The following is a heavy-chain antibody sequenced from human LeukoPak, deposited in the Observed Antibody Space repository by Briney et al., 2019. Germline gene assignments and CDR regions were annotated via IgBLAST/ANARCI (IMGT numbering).Heavy chain of an antibody. V-gene: IGHV3-23*01. CDR1: GFTFSSYA. J-gene: IGHJ4*02. CDR2: ISGSGGST. Sequence: GGSLRLSCAASGFTFSSYAMSWVRQAPGKGLEWVSAISGSGGSTYYADSVKGRFTISRDDSKNTLYLQMNSLRAEDTAVYYCAKWGTGNSYFDYWGQGTLVTVSS. CDR3: AKWGTGNSYFDY. D-gene: IGHD4-23*01.